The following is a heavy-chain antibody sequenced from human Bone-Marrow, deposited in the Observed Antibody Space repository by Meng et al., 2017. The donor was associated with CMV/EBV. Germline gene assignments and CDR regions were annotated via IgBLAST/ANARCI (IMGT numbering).Heavy chain of an antibody. D-gene: IGHD6-13*01. Sequence: GDSVSSNSAAWHWLRQSPSRGLEWLGSTYYRSKWYNDYAVSVKSRITINPDTSKNQFSLQLNSVTPEDTAVYYCARGSSSWYYHFDYWGQGTLVTVSS. J-gene: IGHJ4*02. CDR3: ARGSSSWYYHFDY. CDR1: GDSVSSNSAA. V-gene: IGHV6-1*01. CDR2: TYYRSKWYN.